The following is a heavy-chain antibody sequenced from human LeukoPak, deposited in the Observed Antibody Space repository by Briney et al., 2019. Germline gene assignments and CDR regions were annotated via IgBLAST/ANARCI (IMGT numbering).Heavy chain of an antibody. D-gene: IGHD4-17*01. J-gene: IGHJ4*02. CDR2: ISDDGSKK. CDR1: GFTFSNYG. V-gene: IGHV3-30*09. CDR3: VLGHYGVFFDY. Sequence: PGRSLRLSCAASGFTFSNYGMHWVRQAPGKGLEWVAAISDDGSKKYYSDSVKGRFAISRDNSKNTLFLQMNSLSTEDTAVYYCVLGHYGVFFDYWGQGTLVTVSP.